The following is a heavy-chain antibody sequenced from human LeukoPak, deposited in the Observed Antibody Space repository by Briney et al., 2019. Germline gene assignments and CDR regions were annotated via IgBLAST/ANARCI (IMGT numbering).Heavy chain of an antibody. J-gene: IGHJ4*02. D-gene: IGHD3-9*01. CDR1: GFTFSSYG. CDR3: VRDSRLRYFDWLTQIDY. Sequence: GGSLRLSCSASGFTFSSYGLNWVRQAPGKGLEWISFITVSSTTIYYADSVKGRFTISRDNAKNSLYLQMNSLRAEDTAVYYCVRDSRLRYFDWLTQIDYWGQGTLVTVSS. CDR2: ITVSSTTI. V-gene: IGHV3-48*01.